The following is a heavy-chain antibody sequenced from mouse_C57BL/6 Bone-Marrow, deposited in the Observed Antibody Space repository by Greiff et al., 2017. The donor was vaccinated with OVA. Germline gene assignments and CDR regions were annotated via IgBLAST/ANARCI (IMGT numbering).Heavy chain of an antibody. J-gene: IGHJ2*01. CDR3: TRSYSNYGDFDY. Sequence: QVQLQQSGAELVRPGASVTLSCKASGYTFTDYEMHWVKQTPVHGLEWIGAIDPETGGPAYNQKFKGKAILTADKASSTAYMELRSLTSEDSAVYCCTRSYSNYGDFDYWGQGTTLTVSS. CDR1: GYTFTDYE. D-gene: IGHD2-5*01. V-gene: IGHV1-15*01. CDR2: IDPETGGP.